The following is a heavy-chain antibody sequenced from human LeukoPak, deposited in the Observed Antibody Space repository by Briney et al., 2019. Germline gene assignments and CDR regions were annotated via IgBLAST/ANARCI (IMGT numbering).Heavy chain of an antibody. CDR3: TRDPILGAPDYFDY. V-gene: IGHV3-30*04. J-gene: IGHJ4*02. Sequence: PGGSLRLSCAPSGFTFSSYAMHWVRQAPGKGLEWVAVISYDGSNKYYADSVKGRFTISRDNSKNTMYLQMNNLREEDTAAYYCTRDPILGAPDYFDYGGRGTLATVSA. CDR1: GFTFSSYA. CDR2: ISYDGSNK. D-gene: IGHD1-26*01.